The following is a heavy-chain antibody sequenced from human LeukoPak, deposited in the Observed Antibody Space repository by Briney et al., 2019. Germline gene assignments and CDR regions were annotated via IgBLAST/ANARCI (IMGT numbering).Heavy chain of an antibody. CDR1: GYTFSNYV. J-gene: IGHJ3*01. Sequence: ASVKVSCKASGYTFSNYVIHWVRQAPGQRLEWMGWINGDNGDTRYSQKFQARVTITRDTSASTAYMELSNLRSEDTAVYYCARDRVVLYECSDFWGQGTMVTVSS. CDR2: INGDNGDT. V-gene: IGHV1-3*01. D-gene: IGHD2-15*01. CDR3: ARDRVVLYECSDF.